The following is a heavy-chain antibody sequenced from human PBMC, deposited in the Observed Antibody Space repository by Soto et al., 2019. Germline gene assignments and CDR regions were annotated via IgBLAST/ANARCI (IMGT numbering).Heavy chain of an antibody. CDR3: ARDERRITMVRGVVVGHGY. Sequence: ASVKVSCKASGYTFTSYGISWVRQAPGQGLEWMGWISAYNGNTNYAPKLQGRVTMTTDTSTSTAYMELRSLRSDDTAVYYCARDERRITMVRGVVVGHGYWGQGTLVTVSS. V-gene: IGHV1-18*01. D-gene: IGHD3-10*01. CDR1: GYTFTSYG. CDR2: ISAYNGNT. J-gene: IGHJ4*02.